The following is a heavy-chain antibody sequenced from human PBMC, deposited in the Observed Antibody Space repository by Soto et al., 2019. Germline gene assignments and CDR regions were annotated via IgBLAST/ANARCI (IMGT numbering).Heavy chain of an antibody. CDR1: GFSLTTSGVG. V-gene: IGHV2-5*02. Sequence: QITLKESGPTRVRPTQTLALTCTFSGFSLTTSGVGVGWIRKTPGKALEWLAVIYWDDDKRYSPSLKSRLTIPNDTSKNHVVLTMADMDPVDTATYFCAHRGYMYGNWDHGYFDYWGQGTLVTVSS. J-gene: IGHJ4*02. D-gene: IGHD5-18*01. CDR2: IYWDDDK. CDR3: AHRGYMYGNWDHGYFDY.